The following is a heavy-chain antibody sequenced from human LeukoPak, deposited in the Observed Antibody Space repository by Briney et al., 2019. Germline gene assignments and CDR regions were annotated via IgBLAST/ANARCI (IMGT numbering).Heavy chain of an antibody. CDR3: ARGYCSSTSCAGLGY. CDR2: ISAYNGNT. J-gene: IGHJ4*02. V-gene: IGHV1-18*01. Sequence: ASVKVSCKASGGTFTSYGISWVRQAPGQGLEWMGWISAYNGNTNYAQKLQGRVTMTTDTSTSTAYMELRSLRSEDTAVYYCARGYCSSTSCAGLGYWGQGTLVTVSS. D-gene: IGHD2-2*01. CDR1: GGTFTSYG.